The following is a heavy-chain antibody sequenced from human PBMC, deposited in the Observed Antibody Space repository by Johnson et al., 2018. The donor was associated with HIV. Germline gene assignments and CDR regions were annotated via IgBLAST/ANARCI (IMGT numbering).Heavy chain of an antibody. CDR1: GFTVSSNY. CDR3: AKDLEEGQQWLIGAFDI. J-gene: IGHJ3*02. Sequence: VQLVESGGGLVQPGGSLRLSCAASGFTVSSNYMSWVRQAPGKGLEWVSVIYSGGSTYYADSVKGRFTISRDNSKNTLYLQMNSLRAEDTAVYYCAKDLEEGQQWLIGAFDIWGQGTMVTVSS. CDR2: IYSGGST. V-gene: IGHV3-66*02. D-gene: IGHD6-19*01.